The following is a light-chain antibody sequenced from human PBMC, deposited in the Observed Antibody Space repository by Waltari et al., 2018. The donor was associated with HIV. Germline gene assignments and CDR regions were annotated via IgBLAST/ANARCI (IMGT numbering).Light chain of an antibody. V-gene: IGKV3-15*01. CDR1: QSVGRY. Sequence: EMVMTQSPVTLSVSPGETATLPCRASQSVGRYLAWYQQKPGLPPRLLIYDASTRAPGVSARFSGSGSGTDFTLTIGNLQVEDVAVYYCQQYYNWPPGGTFGQGTNVEIK. J-gene: IGKJ1*01. CDR2: DAS. CDR3: QQYYNWPPGGT.